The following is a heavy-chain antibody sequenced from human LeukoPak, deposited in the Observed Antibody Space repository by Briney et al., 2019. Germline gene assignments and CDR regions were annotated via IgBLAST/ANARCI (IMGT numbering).Heavy chain of an antibody. Sequence: SETLSLTCTVSGGSISSSSYYWGWIRQPPGKGLEWIGSIYYSGSTYYNPSLKSRVTISVDTSKNQFSLKLSSVTAADTAVYYCARGFGCRWESGCFFDYWGQGTLVTVSS. CDR2: IYYSGST. CDR3: ARGFGCRWESGCFFDY. CDR1: GGSISSSSYY. V-gene: IGHV4-39*07. D-gene: IGHD6-19*01. J-gene: IGHJ4*02.